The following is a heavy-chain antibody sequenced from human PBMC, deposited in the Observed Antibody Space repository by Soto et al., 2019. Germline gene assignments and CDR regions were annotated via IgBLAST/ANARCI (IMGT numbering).Heavy chain of an antibody. Sequence: EVPLVESGGGLVKPGGSLRLSCAASGFTFRSYSMNWVRQAPGKGLEWVSSISSSSIYIYYADSVKGRFIISRDNAKNSLYLQMNSLRAEDTAVYYCAREDYGDLNWYFDLWGRGTLVTVSS. CDR3: AREDYGDLNWYFDL. V-gene: IGHV3-21*01. CDR1: GFTFRSYS. J-gene: IGHJ2*01. CDR2: ISSSSIYI. D-gene: IGHD4-17*01.